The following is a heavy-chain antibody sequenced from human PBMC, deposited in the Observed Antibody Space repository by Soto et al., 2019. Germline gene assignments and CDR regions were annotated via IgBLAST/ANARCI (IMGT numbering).Heavy chain of an antibody. CDR1: GGTLTNFINYP. CDR2: IVPNIGTV. D-gene: IGHD6-19*01. Sequence: QVQLVQSGAEVMQPGSSVKVSCTPSGGTLTNFINYPINWVRQSPGQGLEWMGGIVPNIGTVNYAQKFQGRVTMTADKSTGTVYMELSSLRSDDSALYYCARRNTAGFLRYFDNWGQGTLVTVSS. CDR3: ARRNTAGFLRYFDN. J-gene: IGHJ4*02. V-gene: IGHV1-69*06.